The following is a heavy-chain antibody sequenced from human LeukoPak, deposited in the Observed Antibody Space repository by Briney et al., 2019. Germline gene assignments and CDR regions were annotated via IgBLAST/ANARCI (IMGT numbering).Heavy chain of an antibody. J-gene: IGHJ4*02. D-gene: IGHD6-13*01. Sequence: PGGPLRLSCVASGFTFSSHWMRWVRQAPGKGLEWVANIKEDGGEKYYMDSVKGRFTISRDNAKNSLYLQMNSLRAEDTAVYYCARDGLPAAGDYWGQGTLVTVSS. V-gene: IGHV3-7*01. CDR3: ARDGLPAAGDY. CDR1: GFTFSSHW. CDR2: IKEDGGEK.